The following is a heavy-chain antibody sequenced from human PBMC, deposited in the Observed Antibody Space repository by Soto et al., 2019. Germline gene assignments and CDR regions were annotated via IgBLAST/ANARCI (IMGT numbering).Heavy chain of an antibody. J-gene: IGHJ6*02. CDR2: IYSGGST. CDR3: AGYGDYDDDTSVDV. CDR1: GFTVSSNY. V-gene: IGHV3-66*01. Sequence: EVQLVESGGGLVQPGGSLRLSCAASGFTVSSNYMSWVRQAPGKGLEWVSVIYSGGSTYYADSVKGRFTISRDNSKNTLYLQMNSLRAEDTAVYYCAGYGDYDDDTSVDVWGQGTTVTVSS. D-gene: IGHD4-17*01.